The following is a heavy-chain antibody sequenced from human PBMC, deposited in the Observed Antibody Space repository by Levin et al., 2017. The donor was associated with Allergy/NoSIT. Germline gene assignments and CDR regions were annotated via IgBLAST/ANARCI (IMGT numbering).Heavy chain of an antibody. CDR2: INPNSGGT. CDR3: ARDRILGRGYSGYDLGPHPLGY. D-gene: IGHD5-12*01. J-gene: IGHJ4*02. CDR1: GYTFTGYY. Sequence: GESLKISCKASGYTFTGYYMHWVRQAPGQGLEWMGWINPNSGGTNYAQKFQGRVTMTRDTSISTAYMELSRLRSDDTAVYYCARDRILGRGYSGYDLGPHPLGYWGQGTLVTVSS. V-gene: IGHV1-2*02.